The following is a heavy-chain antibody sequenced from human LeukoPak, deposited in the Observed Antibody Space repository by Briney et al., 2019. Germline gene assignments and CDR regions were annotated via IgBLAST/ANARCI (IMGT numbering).Heavy chain of an antibody. J-gene: IGHJ6*02. CDR2: ISGSGRNS. Sequence: GGSLRLSCAASGFTFSNNAMSWVRQAPGKGLEWVSVISGSGRNSYYADSVKGRFTTSRDNSKNTLYLQMNTLRAEDTAVYYCAKDLRMTGVWGGVWGQGTTVIVSS. CDR1: GFTFSNNA. V-gene: IGHV3-23*01. D-gene: IGHD3-16*01. CDR3: AKDLRMTGVWGGV.